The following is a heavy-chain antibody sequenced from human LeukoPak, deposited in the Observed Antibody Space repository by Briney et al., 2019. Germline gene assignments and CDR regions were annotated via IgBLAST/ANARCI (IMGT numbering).Heavy chain of an antibody. V-gene: IGHV3-49*03. J-gene: IGHJ4*02. CDR3: TRRFYYSSGPGY. D-gene: IGHD6-19*01. CDR2: IRSKAYGGTT. Sequence: GGSLRLSCAASGFTFSSYWMSWFRQAPGKGLEWVGFIRSKAYGGTTEYAASVKGRFTISRDDSKSIAYLQMNSLKTEDTAVYYCTRRFYYSSGPGYWGQGTLVTVSS. CDR1: GFTFSSYW.